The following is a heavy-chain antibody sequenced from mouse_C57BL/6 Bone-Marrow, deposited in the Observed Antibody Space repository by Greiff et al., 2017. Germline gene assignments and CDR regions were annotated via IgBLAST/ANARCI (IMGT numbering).Heavy chain of an antibody. V-gene: IGHV14-4*01. Sequence: EVQLQESGAELVRPGASVKLSCTASGFNIKDDYMHWVKQRPEQGLEWIGWIDPENGDTEYASKFQGKATITADTSSNTAYLQLSSLTSEDTAVYYCTTFYYSNFDYWGQGTTLTVSS. D-gene: IGHD2-5*01. CDR1: GFNIKDDY. CDR2: IDPENGDT. J-gene: IGHJ2*01. CDR3: TTFYYSNFDY.